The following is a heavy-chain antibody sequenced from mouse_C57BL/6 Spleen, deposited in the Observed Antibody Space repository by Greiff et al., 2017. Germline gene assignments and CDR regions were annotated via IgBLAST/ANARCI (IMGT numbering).Heavy chain of an antibody. J-gene: IGHJ3*01. V-gene: IGHV1-72*01. CDR2: IDPNSGGT. Sequence: QVQLKQPGAELVKPGASVKLSCKASGYTFTSYWMHWVKQRPGRGLEWIGRIDPNSGGTKYNEKFKSKATLTVDKPSSTAYMQRSSLTSEDSAVYYCARSPPGNGFAYWGQGTLVTVSA. CDR1: GYTFTSYW. CDR3: ARSPPGNGFAY.